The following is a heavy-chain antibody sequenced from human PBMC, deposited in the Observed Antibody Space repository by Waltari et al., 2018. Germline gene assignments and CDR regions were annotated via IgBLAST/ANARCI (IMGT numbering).Heavy chain of an antibody. D-gene: IGHD3-22*01. J-gene: IGHJ6*02. CDR2: ISYEGSNQ. CDR3: AKGGLASTYYYSPMDV. CDR1: GLTFTAYR. V-gene: IGHV3-30*18. Sequence: QVHLAESGGGVVQPGRSLRLSCVTSGLTFTAYRIPWVRQTPGKGLEWVAMISYEGSNQYYEDSVKGRFTISRDNFKHTLYLQISSLTTNDTGVYYCAKGGLASTYYYSPMDVWGHGTSVTVSS.